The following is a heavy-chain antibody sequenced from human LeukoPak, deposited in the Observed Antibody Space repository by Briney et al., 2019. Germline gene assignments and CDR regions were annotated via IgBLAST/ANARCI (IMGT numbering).Heavy chain of an antibody. J-gene: IGHJ5*02. V-gene: IGHV3-23*01. CDR2: ISGSGGST. D-gene: IGHD4-17*01. Sequence: GGSLRLSCAASGFTFSSYAMGWVRQAPGKGLEWVSAISGSGGSTYYADSVKGRFTISRDNSKNTLYLQMNSLRAEDTAVYYCAKDYGDYGVFGWFDPWGQGTLVTVSS. CDR1: GFTFSSYA. CDR3: AKDYGDYGVFGWFDP.